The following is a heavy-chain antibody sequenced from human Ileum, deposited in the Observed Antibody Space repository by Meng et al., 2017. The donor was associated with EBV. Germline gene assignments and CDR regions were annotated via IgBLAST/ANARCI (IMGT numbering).Heavy chain of an antibody. D-gene: IGHD4-23*01. V-gene: IGHV4-34*01. CDR3: ARYGRCNGNSFYCFDP. J-gene: IGHJ5*02. Sequence: QQWGKGLLKPSETLSLPCAVYGGSFNDYYSTWLRQPPGKGLEWIGEIDQSGYTKFNPSLSSRATISRDTSNNQFSLRLNSVTAADTALYYCARYGRCNGNSFYCFDPWGQGTLVTVSS. CDR1: GGSFNDYY. CDR2: IDQSGYT.